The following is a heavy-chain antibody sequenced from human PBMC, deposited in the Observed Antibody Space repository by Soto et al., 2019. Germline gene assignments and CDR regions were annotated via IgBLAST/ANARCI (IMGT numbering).Heavy chain of an antibody. Sequence: ASVKVSCKASGYTFTSYGISWVRQAPGQGLEWMGWISAYNGNTNYAQKLQGRVTMTTDTSTSTAYMELRSLRSDDTAVYYCARDLRQYDSSGYDIWGQGTMVTVSS. V-gene: IGHV1-18*01. J-gene: IGHJ3*02. D-gene: IGHD3-22*01. CDR2: ISAYNGNT. CDR3: ARDLRQYDSSGYDI. CDR1: GYTFTSYG.